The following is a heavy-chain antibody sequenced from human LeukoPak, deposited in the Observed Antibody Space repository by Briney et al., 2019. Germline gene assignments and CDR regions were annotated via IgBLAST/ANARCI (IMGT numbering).Heavy chain of an antibody. V-gene: IGHV3-23*01. Sequence: GGSLRLSCLTSGFTFSTNAMSWVRQAPGKGLEWISGISGSGASSYYADSVTGRFTISRDNSRNTLYLQMNSLRGDDTAVYYCAKDVGKWESLHFFDYWGQGTLVTVSS. CDR3: AKDVGKWESLHFFDY. CDR2: ISGSGASS. D-gene: IGHD1-26*01. CDR1: GFTFSTNA. J-gene: IGHJ4*02.